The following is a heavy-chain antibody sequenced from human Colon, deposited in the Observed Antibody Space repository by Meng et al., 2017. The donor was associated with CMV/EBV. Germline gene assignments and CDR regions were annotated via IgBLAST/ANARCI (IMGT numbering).Heavy chain of an antibody. Sequence: LQEGGAGLLGPSGTLSLTCTVYGGSLSGYYWTWIRQPPGKGLEWIGEIHHSGSTFYNPSLNNRVSISVDTSKNQFSLNLRSVTAADTAVYYCSRGADPYKSGIYWGQGTLVTVSS. D-gene: IGHD5-24*01. CDR3: SRGADPYKSGIY. V-gene: IGHV4-34*01. J-gene: IGHJ4*02. CDR2: IHHSGST. CDR1: GGSLSGYY.